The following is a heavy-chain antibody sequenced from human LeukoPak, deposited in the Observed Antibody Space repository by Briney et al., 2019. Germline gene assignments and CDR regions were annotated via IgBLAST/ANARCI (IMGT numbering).Heavy chain of an antibody. CDR3: ARGGLGPGVFDY. CDR1: GYSISSGYY. J-gene: IGHJ4*02. Sequence: SETLSLTCTVSGYSISSGYYWSWIRQPAGKGLEWIGRIYTSGSTNYNPSLKSRVTISVDTSKNQFSLKLSSVTAADAAVYYCARGGLGPGVFDYWGQGTLVTVSS. CDR2: IYTSGST. V-gene: IGHV4-61*02. D-gene: IGHD3-10*01.